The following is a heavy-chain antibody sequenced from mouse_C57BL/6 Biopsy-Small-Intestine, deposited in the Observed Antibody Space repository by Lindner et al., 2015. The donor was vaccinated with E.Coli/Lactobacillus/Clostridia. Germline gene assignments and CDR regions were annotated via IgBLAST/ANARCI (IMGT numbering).Heavy chain of an antibody. CDR3: AAGYCSGGSCYPHYRSYYYYDMDV. J-gene: IGHJ1*01. V-gene: IGHV1S18*01. CDR2: MVVGSVNT. CDR1: GFTFSNSA. Sequence: SVKVSCKASGFTFSNSAVQWVRQARGQRLEWMGWMVVGSVNTNYAQKFQERVTFSRDMSTSTAYMELSSLRSEDTAVYYCAAGYCSGGSCYPHYRSYYYYDMDVWGQGTTVTVSS. D-gene: IGHD1-1*02.